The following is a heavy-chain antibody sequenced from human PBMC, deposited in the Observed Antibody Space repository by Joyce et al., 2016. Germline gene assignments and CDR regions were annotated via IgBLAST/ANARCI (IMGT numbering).Heavy chain of an antibody. Sequence: QVQLVESGGGVVQPGRSLRLSCAASGFTFSNYDMHWVCQSPGKGLEWVAVIAYAGSSTYQRDSVKGRFTISRDDSKNTLYLQMNSLRFEDTAVYFCARGPWMRLHDGFDIWGQGTMVTVS. CDR1: GFTFSNYD. CDR2: IAYAGSST. D-gene: IGHD5-12*01. CDR3: ARGPWMRLHDGFDI. J-gene: IGHJ3*02. V-gene: IGHV3-30-3*01.